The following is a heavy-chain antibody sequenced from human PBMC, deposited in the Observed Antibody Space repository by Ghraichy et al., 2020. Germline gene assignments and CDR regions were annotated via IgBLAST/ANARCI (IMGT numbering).Heavy chain of an antibody. J-gene: IGHJ4*02. D-gene: IGHD3-9*01. CDR3: ARATKGYFDWHFDY. Sequence: SQTLSLTCTVSGGSISSYYWSWIRQPPGKGLEWIGYIYYSGSTNYNPSLKSRVTISVDTSKNQFSLKLSSVTAADTAVYYCARATKGYFDWHFDYWGQGTLVTGSS. V-gene: IGHV4-59*01. CDR2: IYYSGST. CDR1: GGSISSYY.